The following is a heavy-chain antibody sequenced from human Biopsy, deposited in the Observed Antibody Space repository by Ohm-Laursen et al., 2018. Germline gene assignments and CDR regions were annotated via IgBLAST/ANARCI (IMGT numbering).Heavy chain of an antibody. Sequence: SLRLSCAAPGFSFSDYHMTWIRQAPGKGLEWVSYISSVGDSLQYADSVKGRFTISRDKGKNSVFLQMNRLRPEDTAFYYCARVGCSSGSCYIDFWGQGTLVSVSS. CDR2: ISSVGDSL. CDR1: GFSFSDYH. D-gene: IGHD4/OR15-4a*01. J-gene: IGHJ4*02. V-gene: IGHV3-11*01. CDR3: ARVGCSSGSCYIDF.